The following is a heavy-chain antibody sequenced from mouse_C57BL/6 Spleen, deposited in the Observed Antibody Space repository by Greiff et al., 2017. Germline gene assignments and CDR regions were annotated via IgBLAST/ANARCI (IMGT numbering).Heavy chain of an antibody. CDR2: IYPGDGDT. D-gene: IGHD1-1*01. V-gene: IGHV1-82*01. CDR3: TRSPSATVPFDY. Sequence: QAQLQQSGPELVKPGASVKISCKASGYAFSSSWMNWVKQRPGKGLEWIGRIYPGDGDTNYNGKFKGKATLTADKSSSTAYMQLSSLTSEDSAVYFCTRSPSATVPFDYWGQGTTLTVSS. CDR1: GYAFSSSW. J-gene: IGHJ2*01.